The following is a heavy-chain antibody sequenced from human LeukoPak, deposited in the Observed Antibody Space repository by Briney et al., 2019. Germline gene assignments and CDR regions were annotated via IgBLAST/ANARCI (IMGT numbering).Heavy chain of an antibody. D-gene: IGHD2-15*01. Sequence: GGSLRLSCAASGFSFGNHAMIWVRQAAGKGLEWVSSISGSGGSTYYADYVKGRFTISRDNSKNTLDLQMNSLRAEDTAVYYCAKSSLVTPYDYWGQGTLVSVSS. CDR3: AKSSLVTPYDY. V-gene: IGHV3-23*01. CDR2: ISGSGGST. J-gene: IGHJ4*02. CDR1: GFSFGNHA.